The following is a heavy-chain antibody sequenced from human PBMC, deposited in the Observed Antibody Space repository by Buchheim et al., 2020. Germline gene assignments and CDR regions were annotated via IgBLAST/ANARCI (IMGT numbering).Heavy chain of an antibody. D-gene: IGHD3-3*01. CDR2: IYYSGST. J-gene: IGHJ4*02. CDR1: GGSISSGGYY. CDR3: ARHDGYYDFWSGPPRPGNYFDY. V-gene: IGHV4-31*03. Sequence: QVQLQESGPGLVKPSQTLSLTCTVSGGSISSGGYYWSWIRQHPGKGLEWIGYIYYSGSTYYNPSLKSRVTISVDTSKNQFSLKLSSVTAADTAVYYCARHDGYYDFWSGPPRPGNYFDYWGQGTL.